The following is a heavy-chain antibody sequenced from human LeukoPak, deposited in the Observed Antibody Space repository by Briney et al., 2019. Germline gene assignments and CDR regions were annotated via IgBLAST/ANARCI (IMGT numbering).Heavy chain of an antibody. V-gene: IGHV1-8*01. CDR1: GYTFTSYD. D-gene: IGHD3-3*01. Sequence: GASVKVSCKASGYTFTSYDINWVRQATGQGLEWMGWMNPNSGNTGYAQKFQGRVTMTRNTSISTAYMELSSLRSEDTAVYYCARLAYDFWSGYEKYYFDYWGQGTLVTVSS. J-gene: IGHJ4*02. CDR2: MNPNSGNT. CDR3: ARLAYDFWSGYEKYYFDY.